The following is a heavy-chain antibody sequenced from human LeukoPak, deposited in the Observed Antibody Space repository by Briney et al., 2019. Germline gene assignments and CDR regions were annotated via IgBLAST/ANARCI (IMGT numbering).Heavy chain of an antibody. Sequence: ASVKVSYKASGYTFTSYYTHWVRQAPGQGLEWMGIINPSGGSTSYAQKFQGRVTMTRDMSTSTVYMELSSLRSEDTAVYYCARGREQQLVYVSLFDYWGQGTLVTVSS. J-gene: IGHJ4*02. CDR2: INPSGGST. V-gene: IGHV1-46*01. CDR3: ARGREQQLVYVSLFDY. D-gene: IGHD6-13*01. CDR1: GYTFTSYY.